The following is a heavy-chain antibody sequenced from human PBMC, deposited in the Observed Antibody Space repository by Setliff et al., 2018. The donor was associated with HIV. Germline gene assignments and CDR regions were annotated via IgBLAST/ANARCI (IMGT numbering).Heavy chain of an antibody. J-gene: IGHJ4*02. CDR2: IYHNGNT. CDR1: GYSISSSNW. D-gene: IGHD6-19*01. CDR3: ARDLSLENLGFFDY. V-gene: IGHV4-28*06. Sequence: PSETLSLTCAVSGYSISSSNWWAWFRQPPGKGLEWIGYIYHNGNTNYNPSLRSRVTMSIDTSKNQFFLKLSSVTALDTAVYYCARDLSLENLGFFDYWGQGTLVTVSS.